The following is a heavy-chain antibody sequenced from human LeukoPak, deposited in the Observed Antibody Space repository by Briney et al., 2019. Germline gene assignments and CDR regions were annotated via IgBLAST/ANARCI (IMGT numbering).Heavy chain of an antibody. Sequence: GRSLRLSCAASGFTFSTYAMHWVRQAPGKGLEWVAVISYDGSNKYYADSVKGRFIISRDNSKNTLYLQMNSLRAEDTAVYYCAGNPSGGAFDIWGQGTMVTVSS. CDR1: GFTFSTYA. CDR2: ISYDGSNK. D-gene: IGHD1-26*01. J-gene: IGHJ3*02. CDR3: AGNPSGGAFDI. V-gene: IGHV3-30-3*01.